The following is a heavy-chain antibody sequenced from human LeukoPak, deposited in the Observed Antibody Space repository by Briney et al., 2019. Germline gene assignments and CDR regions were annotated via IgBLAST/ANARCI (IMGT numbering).Heavy chain of an antibody. V-gene: IGHV3-23*01. Sequence: GGSLRLSCAASGFTFSSYAMSWVRQAPGKGLEWVSAISGSGGSTYYADSVKGRFTISRDNSKNTLYMQMNSLRAEDTAVYYCAKDVVGATYIPWDYWGQGTLVTVSS. J-gene: IGHJ4*02. CDR2: ISGSGGST. CDR3: AKDVVGATYIPWDY. CDR1: GFTFSSYA. D-gene: IGHD1-26*01.